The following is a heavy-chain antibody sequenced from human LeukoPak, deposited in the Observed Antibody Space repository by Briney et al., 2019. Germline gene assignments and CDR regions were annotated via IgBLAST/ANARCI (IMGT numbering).Heavy chain of an antibody. Sequence: ASVKVSCKASGYTFTSYYMHCMRQAPGQGLEWMGIINPSGGSTRYAQKFQGRVTMTRDMSTSTVYMELSSLRSEDTAVYYCARAMRIVGAGGGYYFMDVWGKGTTVTVSS. CDR1: GYTFTSYY. V-gene: IGHV1-46*01. CDR3: ARAMRIVGAGGGYYFMDV. CDR2: INPSGGST. D-gene: IGHD6-13*01. J-gene: IGHJ6*03.